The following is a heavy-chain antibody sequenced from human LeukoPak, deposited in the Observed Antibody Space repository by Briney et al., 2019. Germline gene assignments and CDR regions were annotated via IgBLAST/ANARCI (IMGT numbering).Heavy chain of an antibody. CDR2: ISGTGGST. D-gene: IGHD3-9*01. CDR3: ANVDSTGLGY. Sequence: PGGSLRLSCAASGFTFSSYAMSWVRQAPGKGLEWVSGISGTGGSTYYADSVKGRFTISRDNSKNTLYLQMNSLRSEDTAVYYCANVDSTGLGYWGQGTLVTVSS. CDR1: GFTFSSYA. V-gene: IGHV3-23*01. J-gene: IGHJ4*02.